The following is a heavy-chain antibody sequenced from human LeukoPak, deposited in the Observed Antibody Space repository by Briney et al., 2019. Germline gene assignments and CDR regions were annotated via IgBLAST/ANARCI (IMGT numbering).Heavy chain of an antibody. V-gene: IGHV4-34*01. J-gene: IGHJ6*02. Sequence: SETLSLTCAVYGGSFSGYYWSWIRQPPGKGLEWIGEINHSGSTNYNPSLKSRVTISVDTSKNQFSLKLSSVTAADTAVYYCARVPLGAVAGIYYYGMDVWGQGTTVTVSS. CDR3: ARVPLGAVAGIYYYGMDV. CDR2: INHSGST. CDR1: GGSFSGYY. D-gene: IGHD6-19*01.